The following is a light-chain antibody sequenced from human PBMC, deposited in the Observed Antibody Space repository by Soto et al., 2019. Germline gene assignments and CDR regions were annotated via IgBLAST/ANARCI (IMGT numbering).Light chain of an antibody. CDR2: GAS. J-gene: IGKJ2*01. CDR1: QTIASN. V-gene: IGKV3-15*01. Sequence: EIVMTQSPASLSVSPGDGATLSCRASQTIASNLAWYQQKPGQGPRLLIHGASTRAAGVPARFSGSGSGTDFGRTISSLQSEDFAGYYCQQYHNWPPQYTFGQGTKLQIK. CDR3: QQYHNWPPQYT.